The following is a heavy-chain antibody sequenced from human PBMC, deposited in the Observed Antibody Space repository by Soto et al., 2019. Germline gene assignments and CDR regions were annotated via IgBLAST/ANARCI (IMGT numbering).Heavy chain of an antibody. D-gene: IGHD3-22*01. CDR3: ARHITMIVVAGAFDI. J-gene: IGHJ3*02. CDR1: GYSFTSYW. Sequence: GESLKISCKGYGYSFTSYWISWVRQMPGKGLEWMGRIDPSDSYTNYSPSFQGHVTISADKSISTAYLQWSSLKASDTAMYYCARHITMIVVAGAFDIWGQGTMVTVSS. CDR2: IDPSDSYT. V-gene: IGHV5-10-1*01.